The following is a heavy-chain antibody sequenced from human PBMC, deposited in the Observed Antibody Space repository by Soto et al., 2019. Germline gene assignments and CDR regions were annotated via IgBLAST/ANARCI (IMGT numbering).Heavy chain of an antibody. CDR2: ISSSSSTI. CDR1: GFTFSSYS. CDR3: ARDRKTRLCPYSSSWCPYYYYGMDV. V-gene: IGHV3-48*01. D-gene: IGHD6-13*01. J-gene: IGHJ6*02. Sequence: GGSLRLSCAASGFTFSSYSMNWVRQAPGKGLEWVSYISSSSSTIYYADSVKGRFTISRDNAKNSLYLQMNSLRAEDTAVYYCARDRKTRLCPYSSSWCPYYYYGMDVWGQGTTVTVSS.